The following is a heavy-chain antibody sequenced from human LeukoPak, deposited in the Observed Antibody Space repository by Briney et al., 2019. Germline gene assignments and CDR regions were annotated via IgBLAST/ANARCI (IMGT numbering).Heavy chain of an antibody. J-gene: IGHJ4*02. CDR1: GYSFTSHW. CDR3: ARSSVGYCTNGVCYSEDY. D-gene: IGHD2-8*01. V-gene: IGHV5-51*01. CDR2: IYPGDSDT. Sequence: GESLKISCKGSGYSFTSHWIGWVRQMPGKGLEWMGIIYPGDSDTRYSPSFQGQVTISADKSISTAYLQWSSLKASDTAMYYCARSSVGYCTNGVCYSEDYWGQGTLVTVSS.